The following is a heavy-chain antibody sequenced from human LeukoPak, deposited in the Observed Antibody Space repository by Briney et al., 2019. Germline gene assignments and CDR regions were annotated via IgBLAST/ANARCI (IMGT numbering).Heavy chain of an antibody. D-gene: IGHD1-1*01. Sequence: PSQTLSLTCTVSGDSIGSGSYYWSWIRQPAGKGLEWIGRIYASGSTNYNPSLKSRVTISLDTSENQFSLKVNSVTAADTAVYYCARGIGTTNFDSWGQGTLVTVSS. V-gene: IGHV4-61*02. CDR2: IYASGST. CDR1: GDSIGSGSYY. CDR3: ARGIGTTNFDS. J-gene: IGHJ4*02.